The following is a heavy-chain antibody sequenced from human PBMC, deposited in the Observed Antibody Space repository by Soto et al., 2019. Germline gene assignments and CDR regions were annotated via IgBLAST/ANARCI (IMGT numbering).Heavy chain of an antibody. D-gene: IGHD3-10*01. CDR1: GFTFSSYA. V-gene: IGHV3-23*01. CDR3: ARGARGGSGSPASYYYSGLDV. CDR2: VSAGGDMT. J-gene: IGHJ6*02. Sequence: DVQLLESGGHLVQPGGSLRLSCAASGFTFSSYAMSWVRQAPGKGLEWVSRVSAGGDMTYYSDSVKGRFTISRDNSNNALFLQMNSLRIEDTALYYCARGARGGSGSPASYYYSGLDVWGQGTTVTVS.